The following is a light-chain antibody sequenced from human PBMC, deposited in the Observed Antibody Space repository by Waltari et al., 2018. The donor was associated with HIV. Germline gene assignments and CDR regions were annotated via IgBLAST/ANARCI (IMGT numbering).Light chain of an antibody. CDR3: GSYTATNSMM. J-gene: IGLJ3*02. CDR1: PSAAHSFYY. Sequence: QSALTPPAYVSGSPGQSITISCTGPPSAAHSFYYVSWYQQHPGKVPTLIISDVSFRASGVSNRFSASKSGNTTSLTISGLQAEDEAVYYCGSYTATNSMMFGGGTKLTVL. CDR2: DVS. V-gene: IGLV2-14*03.